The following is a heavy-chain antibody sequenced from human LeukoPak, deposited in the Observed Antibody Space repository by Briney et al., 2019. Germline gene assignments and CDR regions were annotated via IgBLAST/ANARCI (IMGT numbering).Heavy chain of an antibody. CDR3: AREYSRSVVAGSRPDL. D-gene: IGHD2-21*01. CDR2: MYYRGTT. V-gene: IGHV4-39*02. Sequence: SETLSLTCIVSGGSISSSSYYWGWPRQSPGKGLEWLGSMYYRGTTYENSSLKSRLTLSIDTSNNQFSLKLTSVTAADTAVYFCAREYSRSVVAGSRPDLWGQGLLVTVSS. CDR1: GGSISSSSYY. J-gene: IGHJ4*02.